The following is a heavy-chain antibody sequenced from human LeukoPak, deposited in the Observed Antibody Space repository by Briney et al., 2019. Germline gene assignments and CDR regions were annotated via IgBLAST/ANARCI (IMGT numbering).Heavy chain of an antibody. V-gene: IGHV3-23*01. CDR1: GFTLSIYA. J-gene: IGHJ6*02. Sequence: GGSLRLSCAPSGFTLSIYAMSCVREAPEEGEESVSAISGRGGTTHSADTAKGTFTISRDNHKNPLYLQMNSVRADDTSVYYCSKGIRGYYYDMDVGVQGTTVTVSS. CDR2: ISGRGGTT. CDR3: SKGIRGYYYDMDV.